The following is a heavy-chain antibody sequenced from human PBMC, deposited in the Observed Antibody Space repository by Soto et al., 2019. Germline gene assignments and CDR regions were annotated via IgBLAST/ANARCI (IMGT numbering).Heavy chain of an antibody. CDR3: ASAITIFGVVPDRPYYYYGMDV. J-gene: IGHJ6*02. CDR1: GGTFSSYA. D-gene: IGHD3-3*01. CDR2: IIPIFGTA. Sequence: SVKVSCKASGGTFSSYAISWVRQAPGRGLEWMGGIIPIFGTANYAQKFQGRVTITADESTSTAYMELSSLRSEDTAVYYCASAITIFGVVPDRPYYYYGMDVWGQGTTVTVSS. V-gene: IGHV1-69*13.